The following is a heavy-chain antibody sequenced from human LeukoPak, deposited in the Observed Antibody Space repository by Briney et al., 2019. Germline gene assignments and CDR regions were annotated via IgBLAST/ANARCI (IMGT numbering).Heavy chain of an antibody. CDR3: AKDIKEWEPQYAFDI. CDR2: ISWNSDSI. D-gene: IGHD1-26*01. CDR1: GFTFDDYA. Sequence: PGGSLRLSCAASGFTFDDYAMHWVRQAPGKGLEWVSGISWNSDSIGYADSVKGRFTISRDNAKNSLYLQMNSLRAEDTALYYCAKDIKEWEPQYAFDIWGQGTMVTVSS. V-gene: IGHV3-9*01. J-gene: IGHJ3*02.